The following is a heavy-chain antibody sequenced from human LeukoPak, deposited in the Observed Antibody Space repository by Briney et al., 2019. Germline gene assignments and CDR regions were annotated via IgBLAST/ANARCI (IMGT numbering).Heavy chain of an antibody. CDR3: ARGGAVVPGALRF. CDR2: IHASGGT. J-gene: IGHJ4*02. D-gene: IGHD2-2*01. V-gene: IGHV4-4*09. CDR1: GGSITGYY. Sequence: SETLSLTCIVSGGSITGYYWSWIRPPPGKGLEWLGYIHASGGTNYSPRIRVTMSLDTSKKQFSLNLTSVTAADTAVYYCARGGAVVPGALRFWGQGTLVTVSS.